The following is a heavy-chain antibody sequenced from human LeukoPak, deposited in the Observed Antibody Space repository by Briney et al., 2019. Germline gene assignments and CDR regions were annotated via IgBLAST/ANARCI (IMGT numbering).Heavy chain of an antibody. CDR2: IYTSGST. Sequence: SETLSLTCTVSGGSISSYYWSWIRQPAGKGLEWIGRIYTSGSTNYNPSLKSRVTMSVDTSKNQFSLKLSSVTAADTAVYYCARDLELAYDSSGYYRGELGAFDIWGQGTMVTVSS. D-gene: IGHD3-22*01. V-gene: IGHV4-4*07. CDR3: ARDLELAYDSSGYYRGELGAFDI. J-gene: IGHJ3*02. CDR1: GGSISSYY.